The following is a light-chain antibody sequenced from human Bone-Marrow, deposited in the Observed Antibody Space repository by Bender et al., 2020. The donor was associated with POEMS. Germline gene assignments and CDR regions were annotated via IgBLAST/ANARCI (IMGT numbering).Light chain of an antibody. Sequence: QSVLTQPPSVSGTPGQRVTISCTGTSSDVANYNLVSWYQQHPGKAPKVIIYEVRKRPSGVSYRFSGSKSGNTASLTISGLQAEDEAHYYCCSYAGTDTSGVFGTGTKVTVL. CDR2: EVR. CDR1: SSDVANYNL. CDR3: CSYAGTDTSGV. V-gene: IGLV2-23*02. J-gene: IGLJ1*01.